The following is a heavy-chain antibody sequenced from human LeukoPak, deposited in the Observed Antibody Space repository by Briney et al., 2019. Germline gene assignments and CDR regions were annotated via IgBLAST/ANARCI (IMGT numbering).Heavy chain of an antibody. CDR2: ISTYDDNI. D-gene: IGHD5-12*01. CDR3: ARAGDGYDSSFDY. Sequence: ASVKVSCKASGYTFTTYGLSWVRQAPGQGLEWLGWISTYDDNIKYAQSLQGRLTLTIDTSTSTAYMELRSLTSDDTAVYCCARAGDGYDSSFDYWGQGTLVTVSS. V-gene: IGHV1-18*01. CDR1: GYTFTTYG. J-gene: IGHJ4*02.